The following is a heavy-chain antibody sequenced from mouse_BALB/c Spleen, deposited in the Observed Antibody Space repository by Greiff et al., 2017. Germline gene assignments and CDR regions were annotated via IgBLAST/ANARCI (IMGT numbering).Heavy chain of an antibody. CDR2: ISYDGSN. D-gene: IGHD4-1*01. V-gene: IGHV3-6*02. CDR3: ARALLTGSFAY. J-gene: IGHJ3*01. CDR1: GYSITSGYY. Sequence: EVQLQESGPGLVKPSQSLSLTCSVTGYSITSGYYWNWIRQFPGNKLEWMGYISYDGSNNYNPSLKNRISITRDTSKNQFFLKLNSVTTEDTATYYCARALLTGSFAYWGQGTLVTVSA.